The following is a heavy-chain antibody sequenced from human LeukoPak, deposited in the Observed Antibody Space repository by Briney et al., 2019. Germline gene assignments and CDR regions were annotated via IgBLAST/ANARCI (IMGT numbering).Heavy chain of an antibody. CDR3: ARDERYDSSGYPFDY. J-gene: IGHJ4*02. CDR1: GYTFTGYF. CDR2: INPNSGGT. V-gene: IGHV1-2*02. D-gene: IGHD3-22*01. Sequence: ASVNVSCKASGYTFTGYFIHWVRQAPGQGLEWMGWINPNSGGTNYAQKFQGRVTMTRDTSISTAYMELNRLRSDDTAVYYCARDERYDSSGYPFDYWGQGSLVTVSS.